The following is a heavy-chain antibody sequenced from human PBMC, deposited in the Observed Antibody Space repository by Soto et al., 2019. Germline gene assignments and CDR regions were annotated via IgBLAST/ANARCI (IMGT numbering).Heavy chain of an antibody. CDR2: ISYDGSNK. D-gene: IGHD5-12*01. Sequence: PGGSLRLSCAASGFTFSSYAMHWVRQAPGKGLEWVAVISYDGSNKYYADSVKGRFTISRDNSKNTLYLQMNSLRAEDTAVYYCAREPGIVATPSYFDYWGQGTLVTVSS. CDR3: AREPGIVATPSYFDY. V-gene: IGHV3-30-3*01. J-gene: IGHJ4*02. CDR1: GFTFSSYA.